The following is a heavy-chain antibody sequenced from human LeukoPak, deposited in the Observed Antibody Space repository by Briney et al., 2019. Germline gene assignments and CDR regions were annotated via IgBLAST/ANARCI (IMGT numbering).Heavy chain of an antibody. CDR1: GGSSSTYY. V-gene: IGHV4-59*08. CDR3: ARGRLIVAPGVYYFEY. CDR2: IYYRGGT. J-gene: IGHJ4*02. D-gene: IGHD5-12*01. Sequence: SETLSLTCTVSGGSSSTYYWSWIRQPPGKGLEWIGYIYYRGGTNYNPSLESRVTISGDTPKNEFSLKLTSVTAADTAVYYCARGRLIVAPGVYYFEYWGQGILVTVSS.